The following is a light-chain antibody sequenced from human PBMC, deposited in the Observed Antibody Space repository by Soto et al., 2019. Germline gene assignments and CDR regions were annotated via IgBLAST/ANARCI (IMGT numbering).Light chain of an antibody. Sequence: QSVLTQPASVSGSPGQWITIYCFGTSSDIGSYNLVSWYQHHPGNAPKLMVYEANKRPSGVSNRFSGSKSGNTASLTISGLQDEDEDYYFGCSYVGGNDAFGTGTKLTVL. CDR1: SSDIGSYNL. CDR2: EAN. J-gene: IGLJ1*01. V-gene: IGLV2-23*01. CDR3: CSYVGGNDA.